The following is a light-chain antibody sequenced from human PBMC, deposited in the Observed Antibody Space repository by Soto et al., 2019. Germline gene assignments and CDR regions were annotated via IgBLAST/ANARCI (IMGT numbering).Light chain of an antibody. V-gene: IGKV4-1*01. CDR3: QQYYSTPPT. Sequence: DIVMTQSPDSLAVSLGERATINCKSSQSVLYSSNNKNYLAWYQQKPGQPPKELIYWASTRESGVPDRFSGSGSGTDLTLTISSLQAEDVAVYYCQQYYSTPPTFGQGTRLEIK. J-gene: IGKJ5*01. CDR1: QSVLYSSNNKNY. CDR2: WAS.